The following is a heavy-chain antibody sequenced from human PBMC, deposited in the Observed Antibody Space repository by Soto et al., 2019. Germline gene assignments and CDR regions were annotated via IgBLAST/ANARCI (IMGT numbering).Heavy chain of an antibody. V-gene: IGHV1-18*01. CDR3: ALNYYDSSGYGY. CDR1: GYTFSSYG. D-gene: IGHD3-22*01. CDR2: ISGYNGNT. Sequence: ASVKVSCKASGYTFSSYGISWVRQAPGQGLEWMGWISGYNGNTKYSQKFQGRVTITRDTSASTAYMELSSLRSEDTAVYYCALNYYDSSGYGYWGQGTLVTVSS. J-gene: IGHJ4*02.